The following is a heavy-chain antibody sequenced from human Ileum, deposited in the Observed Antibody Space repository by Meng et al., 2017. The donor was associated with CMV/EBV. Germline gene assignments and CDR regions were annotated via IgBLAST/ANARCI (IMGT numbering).Heavy chain of an antibody. CDR3: VRQVVAASFDY. V-gene: IGHV4-30-4*08. CDR2: IYYSGSP. CDR1: GGSINSGNYY. J-gene: IGHJ4*02. D-gene: IGHD2-15*01. Sequence: QVPWLESGPGGVKPSQTLPLTCTVSGGSINSGNYYWSWIRQPPGRGLEWIGYIYYSGSPYYKPSLKSRVTISLDTSKNQFSLNLRSVTATDSAVYYCVRQVVAASFDYWGQGALVTVSS.